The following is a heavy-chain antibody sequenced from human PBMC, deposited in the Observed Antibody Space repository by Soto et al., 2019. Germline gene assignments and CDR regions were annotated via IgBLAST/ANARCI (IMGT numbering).Heavy chain of an antibody. CDR2: ISAYNGNT. CDR1: GYTFTSYR. V-gene: IGHV1-18*01. D-gene: IGHD3-10*01. CDR3: ARDLESGNGLLWFDP. Sequence: GASVKVCCKASGYTFTSYRISWVRQVPGQGLEWMGWISAYNGNTNYAQQLQGGVTMTTDTATSTVYMELRSLRSDDTAVYYCARDLESGNGLLWFDPWGQGTLVTVSS. J-gene: IGHJ5*02.